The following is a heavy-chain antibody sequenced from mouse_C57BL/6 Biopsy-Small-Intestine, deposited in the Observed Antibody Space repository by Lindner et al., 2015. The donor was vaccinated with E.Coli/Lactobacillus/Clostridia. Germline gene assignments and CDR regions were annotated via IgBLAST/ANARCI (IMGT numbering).Heavy chain of an antibody. CDR2: INPSSGRT. CDR3: ARGGPPINNRLELRFVLDF. V-gene: IGHV1-55*01. J-gene: IGHJ4*01. Sequence: SVKVSCKASGYTFTNNYVNWVRQAPGQGLEWMGIINPSSGRTSYAQRFQGRITLTGDTSTSTVYMELSSLRSEDTAVYFCARGGPPINNRLELRFVLDFWGQGTLVTVSS. D-gene: IGHD1-1*01. CDR1: GYTFTNNY.